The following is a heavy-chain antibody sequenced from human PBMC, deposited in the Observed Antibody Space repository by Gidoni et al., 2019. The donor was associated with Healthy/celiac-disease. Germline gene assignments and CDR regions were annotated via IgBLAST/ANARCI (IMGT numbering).Heavy chain of an antibody. Sequence: QVQLVQSGAAVKKPGSSVKVSCKASGGTFISYAISWVRPAPGQGLEWMGGIIPIFGTANYAQKFQGRVTITADESTSTAYMELSSLRSEDTAVYYCARWGGSRGYSGYGQKTVGDYGMDVWGQGTTVTVSS. V-gene: IGHV1-69*01. CDR3: ARWGGSRGYSGYGQKTVGDYGMDV. CDR1: GGTFISYA. D-gene: IGHD5-12*01. J-gene: IGHJ6*02. CDR2: IIPIFGTA.